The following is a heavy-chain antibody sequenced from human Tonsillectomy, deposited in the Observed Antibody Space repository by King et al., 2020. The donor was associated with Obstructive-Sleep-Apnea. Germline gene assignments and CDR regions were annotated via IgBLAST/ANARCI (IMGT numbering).Heavy chain of an antibody. V-gene: IGHV3-9*01. CDR1: GFTFVDYA. CDR3: AKDYGSGFDAFDI. Sequence: VQLVESGGGLVQPVRSLRLSCAASGFTFVDYAMHGVRQAPGKGLEWVSCISWNSGIIGYADSVKCRFTISRDNAKNSLYLQMNSLRAEDTALYYCAKDYGSGFDAFDIWGQGTMVTVSS. CDR2: ISWNSGII. D-gene: IGHD3-10*01. J-gene: IGHJ3*02.